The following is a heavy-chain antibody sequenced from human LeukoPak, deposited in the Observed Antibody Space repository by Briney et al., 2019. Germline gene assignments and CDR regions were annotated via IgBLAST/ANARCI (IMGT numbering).Heavy chain of an antibody. Sequence: SETLSLTCAVYGEFFNGYYWSWLRQPPGEGLEWIGQIKHRGSTDYNPSLKSRVTISVDTSTKQISMKLSSVTAAETAVSYCARGSITMVRGVIRYYYYMDVWGKGTTVTVYS. CDR2: IKHRGST. D-gene: IGHD3-10*01. CDR1: GEFFNGYY. J-gene: IGHJ6*03. V-gene: IGHV4-34*01. CDR3: ARGSITMVRGVIRYYYYMDV.